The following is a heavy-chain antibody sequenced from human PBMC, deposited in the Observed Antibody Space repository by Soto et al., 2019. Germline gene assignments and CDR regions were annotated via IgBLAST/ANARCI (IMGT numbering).Heavy chain of an antibody. CDR3: AREIYGDYVSDYFDY. CDR1: XXTFXSXX. J-gene: IGHJ4*02. V-gene: IGHV1-69*01. CDR2: IIPIFGTA. D-gene: IGHD4-17*01. Sequence: KPGSSVKXXCKAXXXTFXSXXXXXXXXXXGQGLXXMGGIIPIFGTANYAQKFQGRVTITADESTSTAYMELSSLRSEDTAVYYCAREIYGDYVSDYFDYWGQGTLVTVSS.